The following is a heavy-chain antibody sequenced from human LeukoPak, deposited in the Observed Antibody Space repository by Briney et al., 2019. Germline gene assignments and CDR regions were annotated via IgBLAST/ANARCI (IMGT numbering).Heavy chain of an antibody. J-gene: IGHJ6*03. CDR3: ARSSGWYYYYYYMDV. CDR1: GYTFTSYD. D-gene: IGHD6-19*01. Sequence: ASVKVSCKASGYTFTSYDINWVRQATGRGLEWMGWMNPNSGNTGYAQKFQGRVTITRNTSISTAYMELSSLRSEDTAVYYCARSSGWYYYYYYMDVWGKGTTVTVSS. CDR2: MNPNSGNT. V-gene: IGHV1-8*03.